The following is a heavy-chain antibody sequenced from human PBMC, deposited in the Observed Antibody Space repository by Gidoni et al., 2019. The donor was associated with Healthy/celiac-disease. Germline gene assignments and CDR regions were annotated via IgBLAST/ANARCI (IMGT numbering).Heavy chain of an antibody. CDR1: GFSLSNARMG. D-gene: IGHD6-13*01. CDR3: ARMKGIAAAGHYPPNNWFDP. Sequence: QVTLKESGPVLVKPTETLTLTCTVSGFSLSNARMGVSWIRQPPGKALEWLAHIFSNDEKSYSTSLKSRLTISKDTSKSQVVLTMTNMDPVDTATYYCARMKGIAAAGHYPPNNWFDPWGQGTLVTVSS. V-gene: IGHV2-26*01. J-gene: IGHJ5*02. CDR2: IFSNDEK.